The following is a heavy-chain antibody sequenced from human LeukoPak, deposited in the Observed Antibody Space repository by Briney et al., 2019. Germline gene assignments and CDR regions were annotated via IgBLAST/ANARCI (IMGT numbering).Heavy chain of an antibody. CDR2: IYWDDDK. J-gene: IGHJ3*02. D-gene: IGHD5-18*01. V-gene: IGHV2-5*02. CDR3: ARSQGYSSGSFRDAYDI. CDR1: GVSLNNSGVG. Sequence: SGPTLVNPTQTLTLTCSFSGVSLNNSGVGVGWIRQPPGKTLEWLALIYWDDDKRYSPSLKSRLTISKDTSKNQVVLTMTNMDSVATATYFCARSQGYSSGSFRDAYDIWGLGTLVTVSS.